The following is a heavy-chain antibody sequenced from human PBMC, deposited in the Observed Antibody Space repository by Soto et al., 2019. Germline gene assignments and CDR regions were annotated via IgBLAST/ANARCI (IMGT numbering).Heavy chain of an antibody. J-gene: IGHJ5*02. Sequence: QVQLVQSGAEVKKPGSSVKVSCKASGCTFSSYAISWVRQAPGQGLEWMGGIIPIFGTANYAQKFQGRVTITADESTSTAYRELSSLRSEDTAVYYCAREGASGSHSGSWGQGTLVTVSS. CDR1: GCTFSSYA. CDR3: AREGASGSHSGS. V-gene: IGHV1-69*01. CDR2: IIPIFGTA. D-gene: IGHD5-12*01.